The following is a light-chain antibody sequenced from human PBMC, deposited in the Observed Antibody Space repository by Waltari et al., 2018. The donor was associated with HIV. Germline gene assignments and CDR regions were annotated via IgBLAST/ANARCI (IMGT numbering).Light chain of an antibody. Sequence: QSVLTQPPSASGSPGQSVTISCTGTSSDIGAYNYVSWFQQHPGKAPKLMIYDVTKRPPGVPDRFSGSKSGNTASLTVSGLQAEDEADYYCASHAGSKDVFGGGTRLTVL. CDR2: DVT. CDR1: SSDIGAYNY. V-gene: IGLV2-8*01. CDR3: ASHAGSKDV. J-gene: IGLJ2*01.